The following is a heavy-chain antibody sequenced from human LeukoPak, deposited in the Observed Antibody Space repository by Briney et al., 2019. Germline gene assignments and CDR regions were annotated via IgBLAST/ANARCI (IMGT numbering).Heavy chain of an antibody. V-gene: IGHV3-30-3*01. CDR2: ISDDGSNK. Sequence: GGSLRLSCAASGFTFSSYALHGVRQAPGKGLEWVAVISDDGSNKYYADSVKGRFTISRDNSKSTLYLQMNSLRAEDTAVYYCATDFPCSSTSCYWGYWGQGTLVTVSS. CDR1: GFTFSSYA. J-gene: IGHJ4*02. CDR3: ATDFPCSSTSCYWGY. D-gene: IGHD2-2*01.